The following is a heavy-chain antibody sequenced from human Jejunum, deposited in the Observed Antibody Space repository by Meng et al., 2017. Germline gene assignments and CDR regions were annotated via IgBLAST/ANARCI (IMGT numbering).Heavy chain of an antibody. CDR3: ARKNYNGMDV. V-gene: IGHV1-2*02. J-gene: IGHJ6*02. CDR1: GYTFTDYY. D-gene: IGHD1-7*01. CDR2: INLNSGGT. Sequence: ASVKVSCKTSGYTFTDYYMHWVRQAPGQGLEWMGWINLNSGGTNYPQKFQGRVSMTRDTSISTAYMELTRLRSDDTAVYYCARKNYNGMDVWGHGTMVTVSS.